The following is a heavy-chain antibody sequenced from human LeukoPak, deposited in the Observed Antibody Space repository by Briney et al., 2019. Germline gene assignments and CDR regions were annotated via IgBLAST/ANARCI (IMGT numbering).Heavy chain of an antibody. D-gene: IGHD3-10*01. J-gene: IGHJ4*02. CDR2: IYYTGGT. CDR3: ARAYYGPPFHYYFDY. V-gene: IGHV4-59*01. Sequence: PSETLSLTCTVSGGSISSYYWSWIRQPPGKGLEWVGYIYYTGGTNYNPSLKSRVTISADTSRNQFSLTLNSVTSADTAVYYCARAYYGPPFHYYFDYWGQGTLVTVSS. CDR1: GGSISSYY.